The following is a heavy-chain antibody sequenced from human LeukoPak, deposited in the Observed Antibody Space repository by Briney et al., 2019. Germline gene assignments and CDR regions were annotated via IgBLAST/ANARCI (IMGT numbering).Heavy chain of an antibody. CDR2: INPSGGST. CDR1: GYTLTSYY. CDR3: ARDVITMVRGVTYYYGMDV. D-gene: IGHD3-10*01. J-gene: IGHJ6*02. V-gene: IGHV1-46*01. Sequence: ASVKVSCKASGYTLTSYYMHWVRQAPGQGLEWMGIINPSGGSTSYAQKFQGRVTMTRDTSTSTVYMELSSLRSEDTAVYYCARDVITMVRGVTYYYGMDVWGQGTTVTVSS.